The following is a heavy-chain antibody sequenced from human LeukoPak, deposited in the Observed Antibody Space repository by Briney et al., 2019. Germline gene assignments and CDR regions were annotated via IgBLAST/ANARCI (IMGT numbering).Heavy chain of an antibody. Sequence: ASVKVSCKASGYTFTSYDINWVRQAPGQGLEWMGWMNPNSGNTGYAQKFQGRVTMTRYTSISTAYMELSSLRSEDTAVYYCARGLVRVITIFGVVIPQYNWFDPWGQGTLVTVSS. CDR3: ARGLVRVITIFGVVIPQYNWFDP. D-gene: IGHD3-3*01. CDR2: MNPNSGNT. CDR1: GYTFTSYD. V-gene: IGHV1-8*01. J-gene: IGHJ5*02.